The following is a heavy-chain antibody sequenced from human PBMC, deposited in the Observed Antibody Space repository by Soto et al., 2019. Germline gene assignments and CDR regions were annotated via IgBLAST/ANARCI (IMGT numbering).Heavy chain of an antibody. Sequence: PGGSLRLSCAASGFTFSDYYMSWIRQAPGKGLEWVSYISSRSSTIFYADSVKGRFTISRDNVKNSLYLQMNSLRAEDTAVYYCASGTNGAFFVYWGQGIVVTAPQ. J-gene: IGHJ4*02. D-gene: IGHD2-8*01. V-gene: IGHV3-11*01. CDR2: ISSRSSTI. CDR1: GFTFSDYY. CDR3: ASGTNGAFFVY.